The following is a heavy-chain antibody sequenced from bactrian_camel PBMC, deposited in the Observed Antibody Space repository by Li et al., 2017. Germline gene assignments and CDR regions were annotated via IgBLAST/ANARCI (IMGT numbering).Heavy chain of an antibody. D-gene: IGHD2*01. J-gene: IGHJ6*01. CDR3: ARAYSNYILLFGY. V-gene: IGHV3S53*01. CDR2: MRSDGTI. CDR1: RYHFSNCG. Sequence: VQLVESGGGSVRPGGSLRLSCVASISRYHFSNCGIGWYRQAPGKEREVVSIMRSDGTIVYADSVKGRFTISRDNAKSTAYLHLSSLTTEDTAVYYCARAYSNYILLFGYWGRGTQVTVS.